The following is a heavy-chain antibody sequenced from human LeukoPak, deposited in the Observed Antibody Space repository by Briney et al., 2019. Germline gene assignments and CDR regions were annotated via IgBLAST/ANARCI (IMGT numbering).Heavy chain of an antibody. J-gene: IGHJ6*03. CDR2: IYYSGCT. V-gene: IGHV4-39*07. Sequence: SETLSLTCVVSGGFISGSTYYWGWIRQPPGKGLEWIGSIYYSGCTYYNPSLKSRVTISVDTSKNQFSLILSSVTAADTAVYYCATGDYYYMDVWGKGTTVTVSS. CDR1: GGFISGSTYY. CDR3: ATGDYYYMDV.